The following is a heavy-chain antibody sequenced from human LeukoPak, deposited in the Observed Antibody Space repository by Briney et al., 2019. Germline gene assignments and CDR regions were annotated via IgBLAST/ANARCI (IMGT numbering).Heavy chain of an antibody. J-gene: IGHJ5*02. D-gene: IGHD3-16*02. V-gene: IGHV3-30*02. CDR2: IRYDGSDK. CDR3: ARNVRLGSGELSFAPFKNWFDP. Sequence: RPGGSLRLSCAASGFTFSNCGMHWVRQAPGKGLQWVAFIRYDGSDKYYADSVKGRFTISRDNSKNTLYLQMNSLRGEDTAVYYCARNVRLGSGELSFAPFKNWFDPWGQGTLVTVSS. CDR1: GFTFSNCG.